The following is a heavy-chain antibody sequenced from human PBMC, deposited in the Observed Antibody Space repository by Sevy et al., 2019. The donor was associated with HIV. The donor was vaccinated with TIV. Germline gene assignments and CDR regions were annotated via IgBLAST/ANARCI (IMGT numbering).Heavy chain of an antibody. CDR3: ARDKSWSIGEFDY. Sequence: QSQTRSLTCAISGDSVSSNSAAWNWIRQSPSRGLEWLGRTYYRSKWYNDYAVSVKSRITINPETSMNQFSLQLNSVTPEDTAVYYCARDKSWSIGEFDYWGQGTLVTVSS. D-gene: IGHD6-13*01. CDR2: TYYRSKWYN. CDR1: GDSVSSNSAA. J-gene: IGHJ4*02. V-gene: IGHV6-1*01.